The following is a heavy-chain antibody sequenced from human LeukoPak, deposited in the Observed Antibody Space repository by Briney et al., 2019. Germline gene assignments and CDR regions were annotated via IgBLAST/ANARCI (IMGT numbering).Heavy chain of an antibody. CDR3: ARVGRDGYIFAFDI. J-gene: IGHJ3*02. CDR1: GGSISYSSYY. D-gene: IGHD5-24*01. CDR2: IHYSGST. V-gene: IGHV4-39*07. Sequence: PSETLSLTCTVSGGSISYSSYYWGWIRQPPGKGLEWIGSIHYSGSTYYNPSLKSRVTISVDTAKNQFSLKLTSVTAADTAVYYCARVGRDGYIFAFDIWGQGTMVTVSS.